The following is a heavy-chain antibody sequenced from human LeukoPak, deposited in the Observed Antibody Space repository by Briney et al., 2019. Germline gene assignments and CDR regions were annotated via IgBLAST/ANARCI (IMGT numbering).Heavy chain of an antibody. CDR2: IIPIFGTA. CDR1: GGTFSSYA. D-gene: IGHD6-13*01. CDR3: AGAAAANGDYFQH. Sequence: SVKVSCKASGGTFSSYAISWVRRAPGQGLEWMGGIIPIFGTANYAQKFQGRVTITTDESTSTAYMELSSLRSEDTAVYYCAGAAAANGDYFQHWGQGTLVTVSS. J-gene: IGHJ1*01. V-gene: IGHV1-69*05.